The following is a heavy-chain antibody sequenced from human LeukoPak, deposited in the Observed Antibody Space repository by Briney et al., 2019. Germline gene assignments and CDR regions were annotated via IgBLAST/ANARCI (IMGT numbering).Heavy chain of an antibody. D-gene: IGHD3-10*01. CDR2: INSDGRII. J-gene: IGHJ2*01. V-gene: IGHV3-74*01. CDR3: ARGRGWYFDL. Sequence: GGSLRLSCGASGFTFSNYWMHWVRQVPGKGLVWVSHINSDGRIINYADSVKGRFTISRDNAKNTLYLQMNSLRVEDTAVYYCARGRGWYFDLWGRGTLVTVSS. CDR1: GFTFSNYW.